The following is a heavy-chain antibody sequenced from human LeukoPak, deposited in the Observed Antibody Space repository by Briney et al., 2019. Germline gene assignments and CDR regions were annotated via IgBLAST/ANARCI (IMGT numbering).Heavy chain of an antibody. CDR3: ARGKAEVWGTWSGSYTTRYYYGMDV. J-gene: IGHJ6*02. V-gene: IGHV1-8*01. D-gene: IGHD3-3*01. Sequence: ASVKLSCRASGYTFTSYDINWVRQATGQGLEWMGRMNPNSDNTDYAQKFQGRVTMTRDNSISTAYMELSSLRSEDTAVYYCARGKAEVWGTWSGSYTTRYYYGMDVWGQGTTVTVSS. CDR2: MNPNSDNT. CDR1: GYTFTSYD.